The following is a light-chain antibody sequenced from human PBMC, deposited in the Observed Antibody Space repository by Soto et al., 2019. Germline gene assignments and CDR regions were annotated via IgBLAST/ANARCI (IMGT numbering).Light chain of an antibody. Sequence: EIVLTQPTGTRSLSPGERPTLSCRASQSVSSSYLAWYQQKPGQAPRLLIYGASSRATGIPDRFSGSGSGTDFTLTISRLEPEDFAVYYCQQYGSSPLTFGGGTKVDIK. CDR3: QQYGSSPLT. J-gene: IGKJ4*01. CDR1: QSVSSSY. V-gene: IGKV3-20*01. CDR2: GAS.